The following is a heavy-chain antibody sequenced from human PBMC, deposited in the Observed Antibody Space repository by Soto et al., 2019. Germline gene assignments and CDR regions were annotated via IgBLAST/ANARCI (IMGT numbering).Heavy chain of an antibody. V-gene: IGHV1-2*02. CDR2: IHPNTGGT. Sequence: QVQLVQSGAEVRKPGASVKVSCKASGYSYTNSYMHWVRQAPGQGLEWMGWIHPNTGGTNYAQKFQGRVTMTRDTSVSTVYMELNRLTSDDTAIYFCASDFRTRGWFRQAGNFAMDVWGQGTTVTVS. CDR3: ASDFRTRGWFRQAGNFAMDV. D-gene: IGHD6-19*01. CDR1: GYSYTNSY. J-gene: IGHJ6*02.